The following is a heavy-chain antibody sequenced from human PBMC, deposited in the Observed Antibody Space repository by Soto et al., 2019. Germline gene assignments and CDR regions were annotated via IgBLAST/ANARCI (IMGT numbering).Heavy chain of an antibody. J-gene: IGHJ4*02. D-gene: IGHD3-16*01. CDR1: GASIAGSSY. Sequence: SETLSLTCSVSGASIAGSSYWSWIRQPAGKGLEWFGSFSLSGTTNYSPSIRSRVTMSADVSKNQFSLRLTSLTAADTALYYCVRGITPHGPPAAYSFDSWGQGTLVTVSS. CDR3: VRGITPHGPPAAYSFDS. CDR2: FSLSGTT. V-gene: IGHV4-4*07.